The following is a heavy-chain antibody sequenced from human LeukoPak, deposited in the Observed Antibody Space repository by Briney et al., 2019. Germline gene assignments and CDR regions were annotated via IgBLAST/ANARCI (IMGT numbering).Heavy chain of an antibody. J-gene: IGHJ4*02. CDR1: GFTFSSYG. D-gene: IGHD3-3*01. V-gene: IGHV3-30*02. CDR3: AKTYYDFWSGLVPEYYFDY. Sequence: GGSLRLSCAAPGFTFSSYGMHWVRQAPGKGLEWVAFIRYDGSNKYYADSVKGRFTISRDNSKNTLYLQMNSLRAEDTAVYYCAKTYYDFWSGLVPEYYFDYWGQGTLVTVSS. CDR2: IRYDGSNK.